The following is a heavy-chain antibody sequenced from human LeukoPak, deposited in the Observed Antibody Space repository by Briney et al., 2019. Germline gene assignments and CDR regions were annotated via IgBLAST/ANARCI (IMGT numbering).Heavy chain of an antibody. Sequence: SVKVSCKASGGTFSSYAISWVRQAPGQGLEWMGRIIPILGIANYAQKFQGRVTITADKSTSTAYMELSSLRSEDTAVYYCASFHDSSGYEAESPFSFDYWGQGTLVTVSS. CDR2: IIPILGIA. J-gene: IGHJ4*02. CDR3: ASFHDSSGYEAESPFSFDY. CDR1: GGTFSSYA. D-gene: IGHD3-22*01. V-gene: IGHV1-69*04.